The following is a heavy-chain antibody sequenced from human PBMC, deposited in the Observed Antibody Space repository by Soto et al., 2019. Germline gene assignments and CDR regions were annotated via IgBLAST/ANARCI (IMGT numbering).Heavy chain of an antibody. CDR3: ARDAYGTAGQGGAFDI. J-gene: IGHJ3*02. CDR1: GFTYGHFG. Sequence: QVQLVESGGGVVQPGRSLRLSCATSGFTYGHFGMHWARQAPGKGLEWVAVIWHDGSKKLYADSVKGRFTISRDDSKKTLDLQMNSLRVEETAVYYCARDAYGTAGQGGAFDIWGQGTVVIVSS. V-gene: IGHV3-33*01. CDR2: IWHDGSKK. D-gene: IGHD3-10*01.